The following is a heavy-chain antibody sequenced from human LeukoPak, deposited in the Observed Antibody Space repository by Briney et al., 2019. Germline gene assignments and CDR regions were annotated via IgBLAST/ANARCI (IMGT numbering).Heavy chain of an antibody. Sequence: ASVKVSCKASGYTFTSYGISWVRQAPGQGLEWMGWISAYNGNTNYAQKLQGRVTMTTDTSTSTAYMELRSLRSDDTAVYYCARDQLGIVVVVAAMPDYWGQGTLVTVSS. D-gene: IGHD2-15*01. CDR1: GYTFTSYG. CDR2: ISAYNGNT. J-gene: IGHJ4*02. CDR3: ARDQLGIVVVVAAMPDY. V-gene: IGHV1-18*01.